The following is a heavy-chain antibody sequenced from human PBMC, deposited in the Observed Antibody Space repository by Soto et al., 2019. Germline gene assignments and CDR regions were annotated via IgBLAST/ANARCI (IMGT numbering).Heavy chain of an antibody. CDR1: GGTFSSYT. Sequence: QVQLVQSGAEVKKPGSSVKVSCKASGGTFSSYTISWVRQAPGQGLEWMGRIIPILGIANYAQKFQGRVTIXAXTSTITAYMELSSLRSEDTAVYYCAREVGSHDAFDIWGQGTMVTVSS. V-gene: IGHV1-69*08. CDR3: AREVGSHDAFDI. J-gene: IGHJ3*02. D-gene: IGHD1-26*01. CDR2: IIPILGIA.